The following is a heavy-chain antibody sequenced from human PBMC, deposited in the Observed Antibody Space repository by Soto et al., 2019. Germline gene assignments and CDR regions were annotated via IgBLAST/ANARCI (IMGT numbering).Heavy chain of an antibody. CDR1: GYTFTSYG. V-gene: IGHV1-18*04. D-gene: IGHD2-2*01. CDR2: ISGKTGKT. J-gene: IGHJ6*02. CDR3: ARAPREIILVGMDV. Sequence: QVQLVQSGPEVEKPGASVKVSCKASGYTFTSYGISWVRQAPGQGLEWMGWISGKTGKTNYAQKFQGRVTISTDTSTSTAYMELRSLRSDDTAVYYCARAPREIILVGMDVWGQGTTVTVSS.